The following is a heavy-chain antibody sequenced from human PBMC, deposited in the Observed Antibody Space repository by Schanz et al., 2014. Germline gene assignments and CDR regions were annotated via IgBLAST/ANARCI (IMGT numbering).Heavy chain of an antibody. V-gene: IGHV3-30-3*01. J-gene: IGHJ4*01. D-gene: IGHD6-13*01. CDR3: AREQIMAAAGLVDY. CDR2: ISYDGSNK. Sequence: QVQLVESGGGVVQPGRSLRLSCAAYGFTLSSYAMHWVRQAPGKGLEWVAVISYDGSNKYYAGSVKGRFTISRDNSKSTLYLQMNTLRAEDTAVYYCAREQIMAAAGLVDYWGHGTLVTVSS. CDR1: GFTLSSYA.